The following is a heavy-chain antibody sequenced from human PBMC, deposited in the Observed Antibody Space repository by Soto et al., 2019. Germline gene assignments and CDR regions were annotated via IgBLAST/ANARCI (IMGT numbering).Heavy chain of an antibody. J-gene: IGHJ4*02. CDR1: GYSFTSYW. D-gene: IGHD3-16*02. V-gene: IGHV5-10-1*01. CDR2: IDPSDSYT. CDR3: ARTDYDYVWGSYRHFDY. Sequence: GESLKISCTGSGYSFTSYWISWVRQMPEKGLEWIGRIDPSDSYTNYSPSFQGHVTISADKSISTAYLQWSSLKASDTAMYYCARTDYDYVWGSYRHFDYWGQGTLVTVSS.